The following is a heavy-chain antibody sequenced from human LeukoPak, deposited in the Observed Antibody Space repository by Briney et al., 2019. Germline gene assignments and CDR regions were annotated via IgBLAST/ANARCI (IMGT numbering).Heavy chain of an antibody. CDR2: IIPIFGTA. V-gene: IGHV1-69*05. D-gene: IGHD2-2*01. CDR3: ARDRCSSTSCGFDP. CDR1: GGTFSSYA. Sequence: SVKVSCKASGGTFSSYAISWVQQAPGQGLEWMGGIIPIFGTANYAQKFQGRVTITTDESTSTAYMELSSLRSEDTAVYYCARDRCSSTSCGFDPWGQGTLVTVSS. J-gene: IGHJ5*02.